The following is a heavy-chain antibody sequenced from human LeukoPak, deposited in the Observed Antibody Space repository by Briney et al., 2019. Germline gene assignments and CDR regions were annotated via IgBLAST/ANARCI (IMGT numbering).Heavy chain of an antibody. J-gene: IGHJ3*02. CDR3: AKGGSGSYYGAFDI. Sequence: GGSLRLSCAASGFTFSSYAMHWVRQAPGKGLEWVAVISYDGSNKYYADSVKGRFTISRDNSKNTLYLQMNSLRAEDTAVYYCAKGGSGSYYGAFDIWGQGTMVTVSS. CDR2: ISYDGSNK. D-gene: IGHD1-26*01. CDR1: GFTFSSYA. V-gene: IGHV3-30-3*01.